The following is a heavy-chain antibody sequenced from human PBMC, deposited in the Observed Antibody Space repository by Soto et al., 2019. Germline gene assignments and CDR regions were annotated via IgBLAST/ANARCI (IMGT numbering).Heavy chain of an antibody. Sequence: VASVKVSCKASGGTSSSYAISWVRQAPGQGLEWMGGIIPIFGTANYAQKFQGRVTITADESTSTAYMELSSLRSEDTAVYYCAGGGWNLYYFDYWGQGTLVTVSS. CDR1: GGTSSSYA. CDR2: IIPIFGTA. CDR3: AGGGWNLYYFDY. D-gene: IGHD1-1*01. V-gene: IGHV1-69*13. J-gene: IGHJ4*02.